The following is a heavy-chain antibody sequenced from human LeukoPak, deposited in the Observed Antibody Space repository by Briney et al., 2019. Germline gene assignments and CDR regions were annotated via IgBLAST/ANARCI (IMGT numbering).Heavy chain of an antibody. J-gene: IGHJ3*02. CDR1: GGTFSGYA. Sequence: VKVSCKASGGTFSGYAISWVRQAPGEGLEWMGGIIPIFGTANYAQKFQGRVTITTDESTSTAYLELSSLRSEDTAVYYCARDPTRYNWNYFGDFVIWGQGTMVTVSS. V-gene: IGHV1-69*13. D-gene: IGHD1-7*01. CDR3: ARDPTRYNWNYFGDFVI. CDR2: IIPIFGTA.